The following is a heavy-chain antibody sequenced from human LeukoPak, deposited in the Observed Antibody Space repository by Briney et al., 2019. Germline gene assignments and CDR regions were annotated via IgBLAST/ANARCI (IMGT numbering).Heavy chain of an antibody. D-gene: IGHD3-10*01. CDR1: GFTFSTYW. Sequence: GGSLRLSCAASGFTFSTYWMSWVRQAPGKGLEWVSSISSSSSYIYYADSVKGRFTISRDNAKNSLYLQMNSLRAEDTAVYYCARDDSMVRGVIIYYYYYGMDVWGQGTTVTVSS. CDR3: ARDDSMVRGVIIYYYYYGMDV. J-gene: IGHJ6*02. CDR2: ISSSSSYI. V-gene: IGHV3-21*01.